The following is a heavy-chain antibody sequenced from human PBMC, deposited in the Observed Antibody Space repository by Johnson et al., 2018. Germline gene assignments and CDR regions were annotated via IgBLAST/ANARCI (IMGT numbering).Heavy chain of an antibody. CDR3: AKGIGERRRSQYYYYYMDV. V-gene: IGHV3-9*01. CDR1: GFTFDDYA. D-gene: IGHD1-1*01. CDR2: ISWNSGSI. Sequence: VQLVESGGGVVQPGRSLRLSCAASGFTFDDYAMHWVRQAPGKGLEWVSGISWNSGSIGYADSVRGRFTISRDNAKNSLYLQMNSLRAEDTAVYYCAKGIGERRRSQYYYYYMDVWGKGTTVTVSS. J-gene: IGHJ6*03.